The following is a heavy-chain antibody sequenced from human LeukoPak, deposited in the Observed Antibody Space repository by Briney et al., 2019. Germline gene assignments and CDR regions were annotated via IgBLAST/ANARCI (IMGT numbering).Heavy chain of an antibody. CDR3: ARGATVVILSTFDY. Sequence: GRSLRLSCAASGFTFSSYAMHWVRQAPGKGLEWVAVISYDGSNKYYADSVKGRFTISRDNSKSTLYLQMNSLRAEDTAVYYCARGATVVILSTFDYWGQGTLVTVSS. CDR2: ISYDGSNK. J-gene: IGHJ4*02. CDR1: GFTFSSYA. D-gene: IGHD4-23*01. V-gene: IGHV3-30-3*01.